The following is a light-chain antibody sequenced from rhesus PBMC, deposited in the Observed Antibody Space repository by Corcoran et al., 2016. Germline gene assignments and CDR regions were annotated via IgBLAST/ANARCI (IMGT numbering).Light chain of an antibody. CDR3: EQDNSYPLT. CDR1: QGISKS. V-gene: IGKV1-33*02. Sequence: DIQMIQSPSSLSASVGDTVTITCQASQGISKSLAWYHQKPGKAPKILILDAFPLQSGVPSRFSGSGSSTAFTLTISSLQTEGCATYYCEQDNSYPLTFGGETKVEIK. J-gene: IGKJ4*01. CDR2: DAF.